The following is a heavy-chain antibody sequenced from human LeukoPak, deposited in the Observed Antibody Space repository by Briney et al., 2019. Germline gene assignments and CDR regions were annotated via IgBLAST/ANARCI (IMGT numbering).Heavy chain of an antibody. J-gene: IGHJ4*02. CDR3: ARIGYSDYGYFDY. CDR1: GGSMSSYY. CDR2: IYYSGST. D-gene: IGHD4-11*01. V-gene: IGHV4-59*01. Sequence: SKTLSLTCSVSGGSMSSYYWSWIRQPPGKGLEWIGYIYYSGSTNYNPSLKSRVTISIDTSKNQFSLNLSSVTAADTAVYYCARIGYSDYGYFDYWGQGTLVTVSS.